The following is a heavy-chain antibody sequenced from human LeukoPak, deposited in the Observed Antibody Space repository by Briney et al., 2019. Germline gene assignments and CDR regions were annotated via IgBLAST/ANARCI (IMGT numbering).Heavy chain of an antibody. D-gene: IGHD3-3*01. CDR1: GGSISRYY. Sequence: SETLSLTCTVSGGSISRYYWSWIRQPPGKGLEWIGYIYYSGSTNYNPSLKSRVTISVDTSKNQFSLKLSSVTAADTAVYYCASGGLRFSNWFDPWGPGTLVTVSS. V-gene: IGHV4-59*01. CDR3: ASGGLRFSNWFDP. CDR2: IYYSGST. J-gene: IGHJ5*02.